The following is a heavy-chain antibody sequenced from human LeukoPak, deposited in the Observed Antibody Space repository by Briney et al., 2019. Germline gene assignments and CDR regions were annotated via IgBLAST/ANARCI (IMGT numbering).Heavy chain of an antibody. CDR1: GGSMSSYY. CDR3: AGRHTGTFEY. J-gene: IGHJ4*02. CDR2: VYSSGST. Sequence: SETLPLTCTGSGGSMSSYYWTGIRQPPGKGLEWIGYVYSSGSTNYNPSLKSRVTISVDTSKNQFSLKLSSVTAADTAVYYCAGRHTGTFEYWGQGALVTVSS. V-gene: IGHV4-59*01. D-gene: IGHD5-18*01.